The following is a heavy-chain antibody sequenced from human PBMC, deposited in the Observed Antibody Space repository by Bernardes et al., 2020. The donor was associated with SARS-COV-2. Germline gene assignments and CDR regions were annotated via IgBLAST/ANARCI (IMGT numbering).Heavy chain of an antibody. J-gene: IGHJ4*02. CDR1: GFSLTTTGVG. Sequence: SGPTLVKPTQTLTLTCTFSGFSLTTTGVGVGWIRQPPGKALEWLALIYWNDDKRYSPSLNNRLTITKDTSKNQVVLTMTNMDPVDTATYYCAHGTDYEDFWGQGTLVTVSS. D-gene: IGHD4-17*01. CDR2: IYWNDDK. CDR3: AHGTDYEDF. V-gene: IGHV2-5*01.